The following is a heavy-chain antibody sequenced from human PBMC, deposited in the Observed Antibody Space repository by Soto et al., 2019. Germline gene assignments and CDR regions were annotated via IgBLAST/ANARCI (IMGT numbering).Heavy chain of an antibody. CDR1: GFSLSTSGVG. CDR3: VRPYYDSGGYYFYFDY. V-gene: IGHV2-5*02. J-gene: IGHJ4*02. CDR2: IYWDDDK. D-gene: IGHD3-22*01. Sequence: QITLKESGPTLVKPTQTLTLTCTFSGFSLSTSGVGVGWIRQPPGKALEWLALIYWDDDKRYSPSLKSRLTITKDTSKSQVVLTLTYMDPVDTATYFCVRPYYDSGGYYFYFDYWGQGTLVTVSS.